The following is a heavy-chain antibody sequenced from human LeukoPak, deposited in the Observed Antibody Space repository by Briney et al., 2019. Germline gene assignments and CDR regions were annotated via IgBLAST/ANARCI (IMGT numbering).Heavy chain of an antibody. D-gene: IGHD3-22*01. Sequence: GGSLRLSCAASGFTFSSYATSWVRQAPGKGLEWVSSISGSSSYIYYADSVKGRFAISRDNAKNSLYLQMNSLRAEDTAVYYCAGELMMVVLWGQGTLVTVSS. CDR1: GFTFSSYA. CDR3: AGELMMVVL. J-gene: IGHJ4*02. V-gene: IGHV3-21*01. CDR2: ISGSSSYI.